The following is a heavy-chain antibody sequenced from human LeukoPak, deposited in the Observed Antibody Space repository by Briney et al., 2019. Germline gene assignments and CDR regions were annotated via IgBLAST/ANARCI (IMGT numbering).Heavy chain of an antibody. CDR2: ISAYNGNT. V-gene: IGHV1-18*01. CDR3: ARDSLFDCSSTSCYFSWFDP. D-gene: IGHD2-2*01. Sequence: GASVKVSCKASGYTFTSYGISWVRQAPGQGLERMGWISAYNGNTNYAQKLQGRVTMTTDTSTSTAYMELRSLRSDDTAVYYCARDSLFDCSSTSCYFSWFDPWGQGTLVTVSS. J-gene: IGHJ5*02. CDR1: GYTFTSYG.